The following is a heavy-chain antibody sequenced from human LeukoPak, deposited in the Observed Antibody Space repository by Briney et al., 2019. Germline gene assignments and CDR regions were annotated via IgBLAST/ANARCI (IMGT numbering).Heavy chain of an antibody. Sequence: SQTLSLTRTVSVGSLSSGSYYWSCIPQPAGKGLEWIGRIYTSGSTHYNPSPKSRVTLSVDTSKNQFSLKLSSVTAADTAVYDCARASITSTYCGGDCYPPPYYYYMDVWGKGTTVTISS. CDR2: IYTSGST. CDR3: ARASITSTYCGGDCYPPPYYYYMDV. CDR1: VGSLSSGSYY. J-gene: IGHJ6*03. V-gene: IGHV4-61*02. D-gene: IGHD2-21*02.